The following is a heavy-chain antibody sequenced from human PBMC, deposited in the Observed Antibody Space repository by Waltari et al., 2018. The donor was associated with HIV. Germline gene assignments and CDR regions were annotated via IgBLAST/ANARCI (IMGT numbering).Heavy chain of an antibody. J-gene: IGHJ4*02. V-gene: IGHV3-21*02. CDR1: GFTFSLYG. Sequence: EVQLVESGGGLVKPGGSLRVSCAASGFTFSLYGMNWVRQAPGKGLEWVASINKNNSYIYYADSVKGRFAISRDNAKNSLYLQMNSLRAEDTAIYYCASRDYGAYAGELVYWGQGTLVTVSS. D-gene: IGHD4-17*01. CDR3: ASRDYGAYAGELVY. CDR2: INKNNSYI.